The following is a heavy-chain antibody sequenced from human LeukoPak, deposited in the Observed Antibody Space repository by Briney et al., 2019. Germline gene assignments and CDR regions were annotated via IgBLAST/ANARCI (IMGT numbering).Heavy chain of an antibody. CDR2: INHSGST. Sequence: SETLSLTCAVYGGSFSGYYWSWIRQPPGKGLEWIGEINHSGSTNYNPSLKSRVTISVDTSKNQFSLKLSSVTAADTAVYYCARGPPSIRFWSGYYLDYWGQGTLVTVSS. J-gene: IGHJ4*02. D-gene: IGHD3-3*01. CDR3: ARGPPSIRFWSGYYLDY. V-gene: IGHV4-34*01. CDR1: GGSFSGYY.